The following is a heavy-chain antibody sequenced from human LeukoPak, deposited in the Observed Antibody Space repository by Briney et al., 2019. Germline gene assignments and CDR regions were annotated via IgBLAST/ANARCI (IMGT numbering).Heavy chain of an antibody. CDR1: GYTFTSYG. D-gene: IGHD6-6*01. CDR2: ISAYNGNT. V-gene: IGHV1-18*01. CDR3: ARGAGIAARHVVWVWFDP. Sequence: GASVKVSCKASGYTFTSYGISWVRQAPGQGLEWMGWISAYNGNTNYAQKLQGRVTMTTDTSTSTAYKELRSLRSDDTAVYYCARGAGIAARHVVWVWFDPWGQGTLVTVSS. J-gene: IGHJ5*02.